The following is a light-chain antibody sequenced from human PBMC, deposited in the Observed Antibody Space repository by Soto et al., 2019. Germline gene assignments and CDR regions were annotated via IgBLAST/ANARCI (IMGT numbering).Light chain of an antibody. V-gene: IGLV2-14*01. CDR2: DNS. CDR1: STDVGGDYY. CDR3: NSYNSSSTVV. J-gene: IGLJ2*01. Sequence: QSALTQPASVSGSPGQSVTISCTGTSTDVGGDYYVPWYQQHPGKAPKLIIYDNSNRPSGVPDRFSGSKSGTTASLTISGLQAEDEADYYCNSYNSSSTVVFGGGTQLTVL.